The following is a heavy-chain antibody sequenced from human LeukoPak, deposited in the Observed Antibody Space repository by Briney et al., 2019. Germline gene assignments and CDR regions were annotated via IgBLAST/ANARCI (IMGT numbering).Heavy chain of an antibody. V-gene: IGHV4-4*07. CDR3: ARDFRDTMVRGVTAPSNYYYYYMDV. J-gene: IGHJ6*03. CDR2: IYTSGST. Sequence: SETLSLTSTVSGGSISSYYWSWIRQPAGKGLEWIGRIYTSGSTNYNPSLKSRVTMSVDTSKNQFSLKLSSVTAADTAVYYCARDFRDTMVRGVTAPSNYYYYYMDVWGKGTTVTISS. CDR1: GGSISSYY. D-gene: IGHD3-10*01.